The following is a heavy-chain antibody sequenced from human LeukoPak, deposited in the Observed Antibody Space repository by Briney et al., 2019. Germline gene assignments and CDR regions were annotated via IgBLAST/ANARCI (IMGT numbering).Heavy chain of an antibody. CDR1: GGSIASSY. CDR3: ARDPVRGIAAAGTDLSDY. D-gene: IGHD6-13*01. Sequence: SETLSLTCNVSGGSIASSYWSWNRQPAGKGLEWIGRFFTGGNTYYNPSLESRVTISVDTSKNQFSLRLSSVTAADTAVYYCARDPVRGIAAAGTDLSDYWGQGTLVTVSS. CDR2: FFTGGNT. J-gene: IGHJ4*02. V-gene: IGHV4-4*07.